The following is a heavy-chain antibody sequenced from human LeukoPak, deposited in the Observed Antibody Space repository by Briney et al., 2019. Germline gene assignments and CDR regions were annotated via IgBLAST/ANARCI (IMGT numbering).Heavy chain of an antibody. CDR1: GFAFSSHA. J-gene: IGHJ3*01. V-gene: IGHV3-23*01. D-gene: IGHD3-3*01. CDR2: ISGSAEKT. CDR3: ARGSTYDFWSGDALDV. Sequence: PGGSLRLSCAASGFAFSSHAMTWVRQAPGMGLEWVSSISGSAEKTYYADSVKGRFTISRDSSQKILNLQMNNLRVEDTAIYYCARGSTYDFWSGDALDVWGQGTMVTVAS.